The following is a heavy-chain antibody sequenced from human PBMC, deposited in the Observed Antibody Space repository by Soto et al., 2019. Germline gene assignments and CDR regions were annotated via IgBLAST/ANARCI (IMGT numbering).Heavy chain of an antibody. CDR3: AKTGPYCGGDCSRYFYGMDV. Sequence: PGGSLRLSCAASGFAFRTYAMAWVRQAPGKGLEWVSGIWGSGDRTFYADSVKGRFTISRDNSRNTLYLQMYSLTAKDTALYYCAKTGPYCGGDCSRYFYGMDVWGQGTTVTVSS. CDR2: IWGSGDRT. D-gene: IGHD2-21*02. CDR1: GFAFRTYA. V-gene: IGHV3-23*01. J-gene: IGHJ6*02.